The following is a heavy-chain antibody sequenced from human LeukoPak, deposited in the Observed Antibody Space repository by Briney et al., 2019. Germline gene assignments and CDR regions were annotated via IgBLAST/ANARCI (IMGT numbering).Heavy chain of an antibody. J-gene: IGHJ4*02. Sequence: ETLCPTRTVSGGSISSSSDYWGCIRQPPEKGLEWIGIISYAGTTYYNPSLKSRVTISVDTSKNQFSLKLSSVTAADTSVYYCARRHCTSSTCYYFDYWGLGTLVTVSS. CDR3: ARRHCTSSTCYYFDY. CDR2: ISYAGTT. V-gene: IGHV4-39*01. D-gene: IGHD2-2*01. CDR1: GGSISSSSDY.